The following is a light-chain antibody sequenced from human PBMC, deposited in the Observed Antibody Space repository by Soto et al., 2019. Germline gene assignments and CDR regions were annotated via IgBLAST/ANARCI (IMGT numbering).Light chain of an antibody. J-gene: IGLJ1*01. CDR2: DVS. V-gene: IGLV2-11*01. CDR1: SSDVGGYNY. CDR3: CSYAGSVYV. Sequence: HSALTQPRSVSGSPGQSVTISCTGTSSDVGGYNYVSWYQQHPGKAPKLMIYDVSKRPSGVPDRFSGSKSGNTASLTISGLQAEDEADYYCCSYAGSVYVFGTGTKLTVL.